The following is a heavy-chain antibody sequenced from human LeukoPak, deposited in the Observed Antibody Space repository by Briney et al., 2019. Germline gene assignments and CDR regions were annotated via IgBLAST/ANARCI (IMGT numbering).Heavy chain of an antibody. V-gene: IGHV1-8*03. CDR2: MNPNSGNT. CDR1: GYTFSTYD. CDR3: ARAIRYQLLSDY. D-gene: IGHD2-2*01. J-gene: IGHJ4*02. Sequence: VASVKVSCKTSGYTFSTYDINWVRQAAGRGLEWMGWMNPNSGNTGFAQKFQGRATITRDTSITTAYLELSSLRSEDTAVYYCARAIRYQLLSDYWGQGTLVTVSS.